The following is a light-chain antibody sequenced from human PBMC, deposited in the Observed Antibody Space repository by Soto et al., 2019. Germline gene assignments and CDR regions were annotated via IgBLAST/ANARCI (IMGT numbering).Light chain of an antibody. CDR2: AAS. CDR1: QGIRND. V-gene: IGKV1-6*01. CDR3: LQYFIYPLT. Sequence: AIQMTQSPSSLSASVGDRVTITCRASQGIRNDLGWYQQKPGKAPKLLIFAASSLQSGVPSRFSGSGSGTDFTLTISSLQPEDFATYYCLQYFIYPLTFGGGTKVEVE. J-gene: IGKJ4*01.